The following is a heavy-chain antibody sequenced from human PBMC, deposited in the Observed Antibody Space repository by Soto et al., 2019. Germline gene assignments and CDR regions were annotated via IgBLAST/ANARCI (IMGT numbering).Heavy chain of an antibody. CDR3: ASYYGSGSSAFDY. CDR2: IYYSGST. Sequence: SDTLSLTCTVSGGSISSGDYYWSWIRQPPGKGLEWIGYIYYSGSTYYNPSLKSRVTISVDTSKNQFSLKLSSVTAADTAVYYCASYYGSGSSAFDYWGQGTLVTVYS. J-gene: IGHJ4*02. CDR1: GGSISSGDYY. D-gene: IGHD3-10*01. V-gene: IGHV4-30-4*02.